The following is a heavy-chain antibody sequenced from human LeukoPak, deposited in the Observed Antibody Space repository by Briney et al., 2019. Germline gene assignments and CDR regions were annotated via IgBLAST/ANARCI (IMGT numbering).Heavy chain of an antibody. Sequence: KPGESLKISCKGSGYSFTSYWIGWVRQMPGKGLEWMGIIYPGDSDTRYSPSFQGQVTISADKSISTAYLQWSSLKASDTAMYYCARIGCSSTSRYGPRSWFDPWGQGTLVTVSS. CDR2: IYPGDSDT. CDR3: ARIGCSSTSRYGPRSWFDP. D-gene: IGHD2-2*01. V-gene: IGHV5-51*01. J-gene: IGHJ5*02. CDR1: GYSFTSYW.